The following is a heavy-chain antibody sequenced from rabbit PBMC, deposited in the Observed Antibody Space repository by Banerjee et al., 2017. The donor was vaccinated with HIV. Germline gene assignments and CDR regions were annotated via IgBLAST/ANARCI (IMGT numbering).Heavy chain of an antibody. CDR1: GFSLSNYW. CDR3: ARDRGDWGYYFTW. Sequence: QEQLEESGGGLVQPEGSLTLTCTASGFSLSNYWICWVRQAPGKGLEWIAYIYPDYGSTDYASWVNGRFTISLDNAQNTVFLQMTSLTAADTATYFCARDRGDWGYYFTWWGPGTLVTV. V-gene: IGHV1S45*01. J-gene: IGHJ4*01. D-gene: IGHD4-1*01. CDR2: IYPDYGST.